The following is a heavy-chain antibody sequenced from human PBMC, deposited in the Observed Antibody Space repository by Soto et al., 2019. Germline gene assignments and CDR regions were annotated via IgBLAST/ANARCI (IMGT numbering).Heavy chain of an antibody. V-gene: IGHV3-7*01. J-gene: IGHJ6*02. CDR1: GFTFSSYW. CDR3: ARQGGRRTYYYYYGMDV. Sequence: EVQLVESGGGLVQPGGSLRLSCTASGFTFSSYWMSWVRQAPGKGLEWVANIKHDGSEKNYVDSVKGRFTISTDNAKNSVFLQMNSLRAEDTAVYYCARQGGRRTYYYYYGMDVWGQGTTVTLSS. CDR2: IKHDGSEK. D-gene: IGHD3-16*01.